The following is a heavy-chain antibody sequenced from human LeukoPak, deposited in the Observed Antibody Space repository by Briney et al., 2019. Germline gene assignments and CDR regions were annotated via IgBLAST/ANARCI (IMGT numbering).Heavy chain of an antibody. D-gene: IGHD5-18*01. CDR1: GFTFRTSW. CDR2: INPDGSEK. CDR3: ARGTVGYSYVYNY. V-gene: IGHV3-7*01. Sequence: GGSLRLSCGASGFTFRTSWMNWVRQAPGKGLEWVASINPDGSEKYSVDSVKGRFTISRDNAKNSLYLQMNSLRAEDTAVYYCARGTVGYSYVYNYWGQGTLVTVSS. J-gene: IGHJ4*02.